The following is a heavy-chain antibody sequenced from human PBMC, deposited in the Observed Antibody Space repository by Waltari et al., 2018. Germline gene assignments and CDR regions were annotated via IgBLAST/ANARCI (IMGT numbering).Heavy chain of an antibody. CDR1: GYSISSGYY. Sequence: QVQLQESGPGLVKPSETLSLTCTVSGYSISSGYYWGWIRQPPGKGLEWIGSIYHSGSTYDNPSRKSRVTIAVDTSKNQFSLKLSSVTAADTAVYYCARDSAISYDSSGYFHWGQGTLVTVSS. CDR3: ARDSAISYDSSGYFH. V-gene: IGHV4-38-2*02. D-gene: IGHD3-22*01. J-gene: IGHJ4*02. CDR2: IYHSGST.